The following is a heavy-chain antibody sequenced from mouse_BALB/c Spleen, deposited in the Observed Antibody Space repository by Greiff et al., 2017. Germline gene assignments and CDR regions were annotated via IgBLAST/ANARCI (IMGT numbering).Heavy chain of an antibody. CDR3: AIYEDYDYPWFAY. D-gene: IGHD2-4*01. J-gene: IGHJ3*01. CDR2: SDSDYGGT. Sequence: EVQLQQSGPELEKPGASVKISCKASGYSFTGYNMNWVKQSKGKRLEGIGHSDSDYGGTSYNQKFKGKATLTVDKSSSTAYMQLKSLTSEDPAVYYCAIYEDYDYPWFAYSVQLPLVTVS. V-gene: IGHV1-39*01. CDR1: GYSFTGYN.